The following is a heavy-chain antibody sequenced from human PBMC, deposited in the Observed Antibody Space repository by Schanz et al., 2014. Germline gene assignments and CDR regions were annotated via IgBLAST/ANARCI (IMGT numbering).Heavy chain of an antibody. CDR1: GFTFFGSFA. J-gene: IGHJ4*02. CDR2: LTEGGGGT. V-gene: IGHV3-23*01. D-gene: IGHD2-21*01. Sequence: EAQLLESGGGLVQPGGSLRLSCVASGFTFFGSFAMSWVRQAPGKGLEWVSGLTEGGGGTYYTDAVKGRFTISRDSSKNTLYLQMNSLRADDTAVYYCAKSKSQLPLFDYWGQGTLVAVSS. CDR3: AKSKSQLPLFDY.